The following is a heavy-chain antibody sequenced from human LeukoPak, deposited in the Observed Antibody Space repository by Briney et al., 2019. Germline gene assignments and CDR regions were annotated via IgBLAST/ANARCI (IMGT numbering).Heavy chain of an antibody. Sequence: PGGSLRLSCAASGLTFSSYAMSWVRQAPGKGLEWVSAISGSGGSTYYADSVKGRFTISRDNSKNTLYLQMNSLRAEDTAVYYCAKNTMVRGVIPTYFDYWGQGTLVTVSS. J-gene: IGHJ4*02. D-gene: IGHD3-10*01. V-gene: IGHV3-23*01. CDR1: GLTFSSYA. CDR2: ISGSGGST. CDR3: AKNTMVRGVIPTYFDY.